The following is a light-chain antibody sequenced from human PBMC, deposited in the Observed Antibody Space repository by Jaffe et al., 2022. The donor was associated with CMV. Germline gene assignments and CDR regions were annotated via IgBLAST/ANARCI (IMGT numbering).Light chain of an antibody. CDR3: SSYTTTATVV. CDR2: DVS. J-gene: IGLJ3*02. V-gene: IGLV2-14*03. CDR1: SSDVGGYSY. Sequence: QSALTQPASVSGSPGQSITITCTGTSSDVGGYSYVSWYQQHPGKAPRLLVYDVSNRPSGVSYRFFGSKSGNTASLTVSGLQAEDEADYYCSSYTTTATVVFGGGTKLTVL.